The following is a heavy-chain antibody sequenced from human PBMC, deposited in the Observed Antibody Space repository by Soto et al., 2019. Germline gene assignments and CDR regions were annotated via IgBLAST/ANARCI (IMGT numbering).Heavy chain of an antibody. J-gene: IGHJ4*02. V-gene: IGHV4-31*03. Sequence: QVQLKESGPGLVKPSQTLTLVCTVSGGSISSGGQYWSWIRQHPGKGLEWIGYIYDSGSTYYNPSLRSRVTISVDTSKKQFSLQLRSVTAADTAVYYCARDAAEYYFDYWGQGTLVTVST. CDR2: IYDSGST. CDR1: GGSISSGGQY. CDR3: ARDAAEYYFDY. D-gene: IGHD6-25*01.